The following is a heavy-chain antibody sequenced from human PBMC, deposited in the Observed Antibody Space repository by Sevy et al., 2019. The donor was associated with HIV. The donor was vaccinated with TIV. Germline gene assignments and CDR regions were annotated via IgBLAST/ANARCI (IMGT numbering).Heavy chain of an antibody. J-gene: IGHJ4*02. Sequence: ASVKVSCKASGGTFSSYAISWVRQAPGQGLEWMGGIIPIFGTANYAQKFQGRVTITADESTSTAYMELSSQRSEDTAVYYCARTIAVAGAVSGDFDYWGQGTLVTVSS. CDR3: ARTIAVAGAVSGDFDY. D-gene: IGHD6-19*01. CDR2: IIPIFGTA. V-gene: IGHV1-69*13. CDR1: GGTFSSYA.